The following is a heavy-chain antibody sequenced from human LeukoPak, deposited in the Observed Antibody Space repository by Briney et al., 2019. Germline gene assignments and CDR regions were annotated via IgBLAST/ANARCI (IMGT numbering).Heavy chain of an antibody. J-gene: IGHJ4*02. Sequence: SETLSLTCTVSGGSISSYYWSWIRQPPGKGLEWIGYIYYSGSTNYNPSLKSRVTISVDTSKNQFSLKLSSVTAAGTAVYYCARVTRAAGTPGVDYWGQGTLVTVSS. V-gene: IGHV4-59*01. D-gene: IGHD6-13*01. CDR3: ARVTRAAGTPGVDY. CDR1: GGSISSYY. CDR2: IYYSGST.